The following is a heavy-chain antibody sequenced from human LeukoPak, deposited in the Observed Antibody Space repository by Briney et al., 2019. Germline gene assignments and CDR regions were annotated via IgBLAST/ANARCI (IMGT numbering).Heavy chain of an antibody. CDR1: GFTVSSNY. D-gene: IGHD3-16*01. V-gene: IGHV3-53*01. CDR3: AREGVRGGSDAFDI. J-gene: IGHJ3*02. Sequence: GGSLRLSCAASGFTVSSNYMSWVRQAPGKGLEWVSVIYSGGSTYYADSVKGRFTISRDNSKNTLYLQMNSLRAEDTAVYYCAREGVRGGSDAFDIWGQGTMVTVSS. CDR2: IYSGGST.